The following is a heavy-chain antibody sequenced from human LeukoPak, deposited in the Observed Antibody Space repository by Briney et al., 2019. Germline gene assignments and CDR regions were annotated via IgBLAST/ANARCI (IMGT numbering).Heavy chain of an antibody. CDR3: ARGSYYDY. CDR1: GYTFTSYG. Sequence: ASVKVSCKASGYTFTSYGISWVRQAPGQGLEWMGWISNGNTDYAQKFQGRVTMTTDTSTSTAYMELRSLRSDDTALYYCARGSYYDYWGQGTLVTGSS. CDR2: ISNGNT. V-gene: IGHV1-18*01. J-gene: IGHJ4*02. D-gene: IGHD2-21*01.